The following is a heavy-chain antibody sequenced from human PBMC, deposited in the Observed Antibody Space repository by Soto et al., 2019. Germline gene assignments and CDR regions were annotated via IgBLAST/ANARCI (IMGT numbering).Heavy chain of an antibody. CDR2: MNPKSGGA. CDR3: ARRKERSGPYYLDL. D-gene: IGHD6-25*01. CDR1: GYSFTDYH. Sequence: ASVKVSCKASGYSFTDYHIHWVRQAPGQGLEWLGWMNPKSGGAGFAQKFRGWVTMTRNTSISTAYLELSSLRSDDSAVYFCARRKERSGPYYLDLWGQGTQVTVS. V-gene: IGHV1-2*04. J-gene: IGHJ4*02.